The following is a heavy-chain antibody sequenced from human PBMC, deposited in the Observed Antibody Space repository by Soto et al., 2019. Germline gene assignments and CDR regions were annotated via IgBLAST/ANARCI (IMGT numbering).Heavy chain of an antibody. CDR2: IVVGSGNT. Sequence: ASVKVSCKASGFTFTSSAVQWVRQARGQRLEWIGWIVVGSGNTNYAQKFQERVTITGDMSTSTAYMELSSLRSEDTAVYYCAADLNSSGWYRTYYFDYWGQGTLVTVSS. D-gene: IGHD6-19*01. CDR3: AADLNSSGWYRTYYFDY. V-gene: IGHV1-58*01. CDR1: GFTFTSSA. J-gene: IGHJ4*02.